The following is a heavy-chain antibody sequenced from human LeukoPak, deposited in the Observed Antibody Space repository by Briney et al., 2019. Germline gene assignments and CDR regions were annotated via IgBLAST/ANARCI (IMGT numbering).Heavy chain of an antibody. Sequence: PSETLSLTCAVYGGSFSGYYWSWIRQPPGKGLEWIGEINHSGSTNYNPSLKSRVTISVDTSKNQFSLKLSSVTAADTAVYYCARGIGKNGGEVDVWGQGTTVTVSS. D-gene: IGHD3-10*01. CDR3: ARGIGKNGGEVDV. CDR1: GGSFSGYY. J-gene: IGHJ6*02. V-gene: IGHV4-34*01. CDR2: INHSGST.